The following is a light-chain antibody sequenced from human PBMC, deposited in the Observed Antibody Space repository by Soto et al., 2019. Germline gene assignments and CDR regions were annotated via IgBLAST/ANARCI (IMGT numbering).Light chain of an antibody. V-gene: IGKV1-39*01. Sequence: DIQVTQYPYSVPASVGDRVTITCRASQSISSYLNWYQQKPGKAPKLLIYAATSLQSGVPARFSGSGSETDFTLTINSLQPEDFATYYCQQSYGTPGTFGQGTRLEI. J-gene: IGKJ5*01. CDR3: QQSYGTPGT. CDR1: QSISSY. CDR2: AAT.